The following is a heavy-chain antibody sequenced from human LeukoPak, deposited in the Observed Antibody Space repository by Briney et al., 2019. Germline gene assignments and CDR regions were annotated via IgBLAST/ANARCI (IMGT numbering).Heavy chain of an antibody. J-gene: IGHJ4*02. CDR3: ARGDGVVVIDYFDY. V-gene: IGHV4-59*02. Sequence: SETLSLTCTVSGDSVSSRYWSSIRQSPGRGLEWIGYIYNGGSTSYNPSLESRVTISIDTPDNQVSLNLGSVTAADTAVYYCARGDGVVVIDYFDYWGQGTLVTVSS. CDR2: IYNGGST. D-gene: IGHD3-22*01. CDR1: GDSVSSRY.